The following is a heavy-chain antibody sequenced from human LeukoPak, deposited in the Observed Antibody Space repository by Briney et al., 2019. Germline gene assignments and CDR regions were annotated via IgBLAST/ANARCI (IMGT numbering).Heavy chain of an antibody. CDR2: ISTSSSTI. CDR3: ARGAARPGYTTSWYFWFDP. J-gene: IGHJ5*02. Sequence: GGSLRLSCAASGFTFSRYNMNWVRQAPGKGLQWVSYISTSSSTIYYADSVKGRFTISRDNAKNSLYLQMNSLRAEDTAVYYCARGAARPGYTTSWYFWFDPWGQGTLVTVSS. D-gene: IGHD6-13*01. CDR1: GFTFSRYN. V-gene: IGHV3-48*01.